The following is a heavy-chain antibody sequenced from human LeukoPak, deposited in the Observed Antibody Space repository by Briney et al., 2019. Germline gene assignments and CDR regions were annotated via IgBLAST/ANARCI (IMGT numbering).Heavy chain of an antibody. CDR3: ARLYSGYDYGDYGMDV. V-gene: IGHV4-59*08. CDR1: GGSINSYY. J-gene: IGHJ6*02. CDR2: IYYSGTT. Sequence: SETLSLTCTVSGGSINSYYWSWIRQPPGKGLEWIGYIYYSGTTNYNPSLKSRVTISVDTSKNQFSLKLSSVTAADTAVYYCARLYSGYDYGDYGMDVWGQGTTVTVSS. D-gene: IGHD5-12*01.